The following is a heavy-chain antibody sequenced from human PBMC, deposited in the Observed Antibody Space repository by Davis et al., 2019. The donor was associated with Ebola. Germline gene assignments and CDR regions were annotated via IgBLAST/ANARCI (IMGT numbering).Heavy chain of an antibody. CDR1: GFTFSSYS. CDR3: ARSGSYYDVVPGGWYFDL. D-gene: IGHD1-26*01. V-gene: IGHV3-48*02. Sequence: GESLKISCAASGFTFSSYSMNWVRQAPGKGLEWVSYISSSSSPIYYAASVKGRFTISRDNAKNSLYLQMNSLGDEDTAVYYCARSGSYYDVVPGGWYFDLWGRGTLVTVSS. CDR2: ISSSSSPI. J-gene: IGHJ2*01.